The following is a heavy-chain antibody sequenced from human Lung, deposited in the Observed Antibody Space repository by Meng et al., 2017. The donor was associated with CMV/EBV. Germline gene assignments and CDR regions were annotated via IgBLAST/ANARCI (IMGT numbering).Heavy chain of an antibody. CDR3: ARIYCSSTSCYNDY. J-gene: IGHJ4*02. Sequence: SCTVSGGSINNYYWSWIRQPPGKGLEWIGYIYYSGSTNYNPSLKSRVTISVDTSKNQFSLKLSSVTAADTAVYFCARIYCSSTSCYNDYWVQGTXVTVSS. D-gene: IGHD2-2*01. CDR1: GGSINNYY. CDR2: IYYSGST. V-gene: IGHV4-59*01.